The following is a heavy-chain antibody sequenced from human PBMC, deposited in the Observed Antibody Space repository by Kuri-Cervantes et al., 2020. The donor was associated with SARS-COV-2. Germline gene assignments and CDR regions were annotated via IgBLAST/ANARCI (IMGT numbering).Heavy chain of an antibody. CDR1: GFTFSRYA. CDR3: ARDRVGVHDS. Sequence: SCAASGFTFSRYAMHWVRQAPGKGLERVAVISYDGSNKDYTASGKGRFTISRDNSQNTLYLQMKSLRTEDTALYYCARDRVGVHDSWGQGTLVTVSS. V-gene: IGHV3-30-3*01. J-gene: IGHJ4*02. D-gene: IGHD2-21*01. CDR2: ISYDGSNK.